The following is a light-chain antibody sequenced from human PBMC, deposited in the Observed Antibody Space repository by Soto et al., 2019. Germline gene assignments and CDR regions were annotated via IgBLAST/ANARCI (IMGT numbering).Light chain of an antibody. CDR3: MQALQTPYT. J-gene: IGKJ2*01. CDR1: QRLLHSNGNIF. V-gene: IGKV2-28*01. CDR2: LGF. Sequence: EIVMTQSPPSLTVTPGEPASISCSSSQRLLHSNGNIFLDWYLQKPGQSPQLLISLGFNRASGVPDRVSGSGAGTDFTLKISRVEAEDAGIYYCMQALQTPYTFGQGTKLEIK.